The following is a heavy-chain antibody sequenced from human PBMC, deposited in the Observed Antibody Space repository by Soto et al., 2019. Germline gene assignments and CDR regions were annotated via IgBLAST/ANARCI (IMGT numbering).Heavy chain of an antibody. J-gene: IGHJ4*02. CDR2: VSASGGTT. Sequence: PGGSLRLSCXASGFTFADYAMTWVRQAPGKGLDWVSTVSASGGTTYYADSVEGRFSISRDNSKNTLHLQMNSLRAEDTAVYYCAKDILTGSPHYWGQGTLVTVSS. CDR1: GFTFADYA. CDR3: AKDILTGSPHY. D-gene: IGHD3-9*01. V-gene: IGHV3-23*01.